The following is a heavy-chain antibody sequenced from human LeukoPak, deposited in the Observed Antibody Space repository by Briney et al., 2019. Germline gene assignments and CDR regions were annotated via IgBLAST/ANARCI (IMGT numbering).Heavy chain of an antibody. CDR2: IFGSGGSP. J-gene: IGHJ4*02. CDR3: GKTTVGYSSGQKPAWPVDY. V-gene: IGHV3-23*01. CDR1: GFTFGSHA. D-gene: IGHD5-18*01. Sequence: GGSLILSCEASGFTFGSHAMYWVRQAPGKGLEWVAGIFGSGGSPNYADPVKGRFTISRDNSRNTVYLQINSLRAEDTAVYYCGKTTVGYSSGQKPAWPVDYWGQGTLVTVSS.